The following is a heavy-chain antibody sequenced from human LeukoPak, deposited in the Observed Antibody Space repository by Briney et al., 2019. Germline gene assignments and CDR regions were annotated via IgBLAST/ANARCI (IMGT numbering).Heavy chain of an antibody. D-gene: IGHD2-2*02. CDR2: INHSGST. V-gene: IGHV4-34*01. J-gene: IGHJ4*02. CDR1: GGSFSGYY. CDR3: ARVVPAAILAY. Sequence: SETLSLTCAVYGGSFSGYYWSWICQPPGKGLEWIGEINHSGSTNYNPSLKSRVTISVDTSKNQFSLKLSSVTAADTAVYYCARVVPAAILAYWGQGTLVTVSS.